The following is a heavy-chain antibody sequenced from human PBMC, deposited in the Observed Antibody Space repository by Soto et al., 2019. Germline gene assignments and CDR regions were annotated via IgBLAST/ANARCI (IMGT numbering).Heavy chain of an antibody. V-gene: IGHV1-69*02. D-gene: IGHD1-1*01. Sequence: SVKVSCKASGGTFNSYTISWVRQAPGQGLEWMGRIIPILGIANYAQKLQGRVTMTTDTSTSTAYMELRSLRSDDTAVYYCARIWNDRSWFDPWGQGTLVTVSS. CDR3: ARIWNDRSWFDP. CDR1: GGTFNSYT. J-gene: IGHJ5*02. CDR2: IIPILGIA.